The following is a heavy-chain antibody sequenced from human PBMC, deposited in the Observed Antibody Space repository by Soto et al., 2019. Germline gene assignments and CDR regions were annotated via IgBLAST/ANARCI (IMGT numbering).Heavy chain of an antibody. CDR3: ARDRSSSWYNGTFYFDS. CDR1: GGTFSTYD. Sequence: QVQLVQSGAELRRPGSSVKVSCTASGGTFSTYDISWVRQAPGQGLEWMGGIIPAFDATKFAQTFQGRLTITADKSTGTVYMELSSLSSEDTAVYYCARDRSSSWYNGTFYFDSWGQGTLVTVSS. J-gene: IGHJ4*02. CDR2: IIPAFDAT. V-gene: IGHV1-69*06. D-gene: IGHD2-2*01.